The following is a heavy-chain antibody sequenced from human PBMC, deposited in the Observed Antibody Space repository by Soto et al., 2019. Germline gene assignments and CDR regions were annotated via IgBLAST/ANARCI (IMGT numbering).Heavy chain of an antibody. CDR1: GGSISSSNW. Sequence: QVQLQESGPGLVKPSGTLSLTCAVSGGSISSSNWWNWVRQPPGKGLEWIGESYHSGSTNYNPSLKSRGTISVEKSKTQFSLKLSSVTAADTAVYFCATRRDGSGSLDQWGQGTLVTVSS. CDR2: SYHSGST. CDR3: ATRRDGSGSLDQ. D-gene: IGHD3-10*01. V-gene: IGHV4-4*02. J-gene: IGHJ4*02.